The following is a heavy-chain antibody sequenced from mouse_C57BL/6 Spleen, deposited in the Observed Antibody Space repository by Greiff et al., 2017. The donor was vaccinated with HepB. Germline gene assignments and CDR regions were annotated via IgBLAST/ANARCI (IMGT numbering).Heavy chain of an antibody. J-gene: IGHJ1*03. Sequence: EVKLMESGGGLVQPGGSLSLSCAASGFTFTDYYMSWVRQPPGKAREWLGFIRNKANGYTTEYSASVKGRFTISRDNSQSILYLQMNALRAEDSATYYCASYDGSSWDWYFDVWGTGTTVTVSS. D-gene: IGHD1-1*01. V-gene: IGHV7-3*01. CDR2: IRNKANGYTT. CDR3: ASYDGSSWDWYFDV. CDR1: GFTFTDYY.